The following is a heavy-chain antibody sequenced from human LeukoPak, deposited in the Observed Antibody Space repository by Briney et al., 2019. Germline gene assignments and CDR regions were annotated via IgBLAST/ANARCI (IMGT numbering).Heavy chain of an antibody. V-gene: IGHV3-7*01. D-gene: IGHD5-12*01. CDR3: ATGGGYEPDY. Sequence: GGSLRLPCAASQFTFSRYWMSWVRQAPGKGLEWVANINEDGGQKFYVDSVRGRFTISRDNAKNSLSLQMDSLRAEDAAVYYCATGGGYEPDYWGQGTLVTVSS. CDR2: INEDGGQK. J-gene: IGHJ4*02. CDR1: QFTFSRYW.